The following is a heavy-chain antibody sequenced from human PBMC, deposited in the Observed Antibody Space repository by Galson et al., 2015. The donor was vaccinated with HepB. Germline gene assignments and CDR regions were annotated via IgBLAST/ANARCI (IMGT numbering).Heavy chain of an antibody. Sequence: SLRLSFAASGFTFSSYGMHWVRQAPGKGLEWVAVIWYDGSNKYYADSVKGRFTISRDNSKNTLYLQMNSLRAEDTAVYYCARDNGDYVVDYWGQGTLVTVSS. CDR2: IWYDGSNK. V-gene: IGHV3-33*01. CDR3: ARDNGDYVVDY. D-gene: IGHD4-17*01. J-gene: IGHJ4*02. CDR1: GFTFSSYG.